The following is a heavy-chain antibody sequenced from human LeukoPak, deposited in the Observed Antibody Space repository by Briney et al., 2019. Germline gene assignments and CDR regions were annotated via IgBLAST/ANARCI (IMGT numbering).Heavy chain of an antibody. CDR3: AKRGDYDFWSGYYAPFDY. V-gene: IGHV3-23*01. Sequence: GGSLTLSCAASGFTFSSYAMSWVRQAPGKGLEWVSAISGSGGSTYYADSVKGRFTISRDNYKNTLYLQMNSLRAEDTAVDYCAKRGDYDFWSGYYAPFDYWGQGTLATVSS. D-gene: IGHD3-3*01. CDR1: GFTFSSYA. CDR2: ISGSGGST. J-gene: IGHJ4*02.